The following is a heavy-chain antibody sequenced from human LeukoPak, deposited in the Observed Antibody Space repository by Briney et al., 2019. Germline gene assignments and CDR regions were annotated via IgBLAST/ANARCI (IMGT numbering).Heavy chain of an antibody. Sequence: SETLSLTCTVSGASISSYDWSWIRQPPGKGLEYIGYIYDSRNTNYNPSLKSRVTISLDTSKNQFSLKVTSVTAADTAMYYCARAPSLYYFDSCGQGTLVTVSS. D-gene: IGHD2/OR15-2a*01. CDR2: IYDSRNT. CDR1: GASISSYD. V-gene: IGHV4-59*01. CDR3: ARAPSLYYFDS. J-gene: IGHJ4*02.